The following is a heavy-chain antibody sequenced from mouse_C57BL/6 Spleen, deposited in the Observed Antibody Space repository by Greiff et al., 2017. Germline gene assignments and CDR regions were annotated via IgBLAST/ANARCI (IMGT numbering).Heavy chain of an antibody. D-gene: IGHD1-1*01. Sequence: QVQLQQSGPELVKPGASVKISCKASGYAFSSSWMNWVKQRPGKGLEWIGRIYPGDGDTNYNGKFKGKATLTADKSSSTAYMQLSSLTSEDSAVYCCASSYYYGSEDYWGQGTTLTVSS. CDR2: IYPGDGDT. J-gene: IGHJ2*01. V-gene: IGHV1-82*01. CDR3: ASSYYYGSEDY. CDR1: GYAFSSSW.